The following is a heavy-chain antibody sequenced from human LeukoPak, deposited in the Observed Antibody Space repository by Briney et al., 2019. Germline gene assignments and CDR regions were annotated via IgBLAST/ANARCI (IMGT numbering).Heavy chain of an antibody. D-gene: IGHD3-3*01. CDR2: VFHTGST. Sequence: SETLSLTCTVSGGSMRSYYWSWIRQPPGKGLEWIGYVFHTGSTNYNPSLRGRVTISDDTSKNQFTLKLSSVTAADTAVYYCARGSGPPFWFDPWGQGTLVTVSS. CDR1: GGSMRSYY. J-gene: IGHJ5*02. V-gene: IGHV4-59*01. CDR3: ARGSGPPFWFDP.